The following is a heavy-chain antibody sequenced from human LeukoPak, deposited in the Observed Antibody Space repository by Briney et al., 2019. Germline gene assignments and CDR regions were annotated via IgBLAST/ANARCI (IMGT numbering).Heavy chain of an antibody. CDR2: ISYDGSSK. J-gene: IGHJ6*04. CDR1: GFTFSSYA. V-gene: IGHV3-30*04. CDR3: ARDSCDGSGSYGSLLYYYGVGV. Sequence: GGSLRLSCAASGFTFSSYAMHWVRQAPGKGLEWVALISYDGSSKYYADSVKGRFTISRDNSKNTLYLQMNSLRAEDTAVYYCARDSCDGSGSYGSLLYYYGVGVWGKGTTVTVSS. D-gene: IGHD3-10*01.